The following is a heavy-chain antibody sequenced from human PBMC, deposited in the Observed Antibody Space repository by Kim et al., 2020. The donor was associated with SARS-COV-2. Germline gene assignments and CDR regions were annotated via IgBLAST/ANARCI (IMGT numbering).Heavy chain of an antibody. CDR2: INHSGST. D-gene: IGHD4-17*01. Sequence: SETLSLICAVYGGSFSGYYWSWIRQPPGKGLEWIGEINHSGSTNYNPSLKSRVTISVDTSKNQFSLKLSAVTAADTAVYYCARRPFRYGELYRIYYFDYWGQGTLVTVSS. CDR3: ARRPFRYGELYRIYYFDY. J-gene: IGHJ4*02. V-gene: IGHV4-34*01. CDR1: GGSFSGYY.